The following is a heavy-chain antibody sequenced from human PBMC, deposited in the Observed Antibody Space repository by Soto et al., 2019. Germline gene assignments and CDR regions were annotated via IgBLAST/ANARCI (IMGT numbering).Heavy chain of an antibody. J-gene: IGHJ4*02. V-gene: IGHV3-7*01. CDR3: AREYGPRSNDY. CDR1: GFTFRSYW. D-gene: IGHD2-8*01. Sequence: EVQLVESGGTLVQPEGSLRLSCTASGFTFRSYWMNWVRQAPGKGLEWVASIKEDGSEKYYVDSVKGRFTISRDNAKNSLYLQMNNLSAEDTAVYYCAREYGPRSNDYWGQGTLVTVSS. CDR2: IKEDGSEK.